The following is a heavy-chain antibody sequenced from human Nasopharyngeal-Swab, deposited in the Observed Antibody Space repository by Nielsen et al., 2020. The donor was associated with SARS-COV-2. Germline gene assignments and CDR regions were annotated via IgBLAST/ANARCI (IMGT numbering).Heavy chain of an antibody. V-gene: IGHV1-3*01. Sequence: ASVKVSCKASGYTFTSYAMHWVRQAPGQRLEWMGWINAGNGNTKYSQKFQGRVTITRDTSASTAYMELSSLRSEDTAVYYCARGKGRGHLFDYWGQGTLVTVSS. CDR2: INAGNGNT. J-gene: IGHJ4*02. D-gene: IGHD3-3*02. CDR3: ARGKGRGHLFDY. CDR1: GYTFTSYA.